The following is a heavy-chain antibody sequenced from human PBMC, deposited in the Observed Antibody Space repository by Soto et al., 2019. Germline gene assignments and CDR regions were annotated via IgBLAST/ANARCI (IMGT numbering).Heavy chain of an antibody. CDR1: GYSFTSYW. J-gene: IGHJ5*02. CDR3: ARRHSSSSTFDP. V-gene: IGHV5-10-1*01. Sequence: GESLQISCKGSGYSFTSYWISWVRQMPGKGLEWVGRIDPSDSYTNYSPSFQGHVTISADKSISTAYLQWSSLKASDTATYYCARRHSSSSTFDPWGQGTLVNVSS. D-gene: IGHD6-13*01. CDR2: IDPSDSYT.